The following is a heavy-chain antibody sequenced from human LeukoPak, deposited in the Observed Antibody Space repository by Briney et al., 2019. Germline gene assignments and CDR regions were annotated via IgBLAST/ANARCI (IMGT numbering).Heavy chain of an antibody. J-gene: IGHJ3*02. CDR3: AKRIAAAVRSGAFYM. Sequence: GGSLRLSCAASGFTFSSYAMSWVREAPGKGLEWVSGTSGSGGSTYYADSVKGRFTMSRDNSKNTLYLQMNSLRAEDTAVYYCAKRIAAAVRSGAFYMWGQGTMVTVSS. V-gene: IGHV3-23*01. D-gene: IGHD6-13*01. CDR2: TSGSGGST. CDR1: GFTFSSYA.